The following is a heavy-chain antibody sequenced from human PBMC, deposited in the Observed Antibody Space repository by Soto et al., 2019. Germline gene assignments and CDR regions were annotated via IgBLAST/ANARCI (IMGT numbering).Heavy chain of an antibody. CDR3: AHTTYYDFWSGYYNFDY. CDR2: IYWNDDK. V-gene: IGHV2-5*01. Sequence: SGPTLVNPTQTLTLTCTFSGFSLSTSGVGVGWIRQPPGKALEWLALIYWNDDKRYSPSLKSRLTITKDTSKNQVVLTMTNMDPVDTATYYCAHTTYYDFWSGYYNFDYWGQGTLVTVSS. J-gene: IGHJ4*02. CDR1: GFSLSTSGVG. D-gene: IGHD3-3*01.